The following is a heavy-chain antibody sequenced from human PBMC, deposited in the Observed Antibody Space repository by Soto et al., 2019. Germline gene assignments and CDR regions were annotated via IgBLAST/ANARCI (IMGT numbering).Heavy chain of an antibody. CDR2: IGTTGGDT. V-gene: IGHV3-23*01. CDR3: AKSRVDSGRGYFDL. Sequence: EVQLLESGGGLVQPGGSLRLSCAASGFTFSIYPMSWVRQTPEKGLEWVSTIGTTGGDTYYADSVRGRSTISRDDSKNTLYLQMGSLRAEESAVYYCAKSRVDSGRGYFDLWGRGTLVTVSS. CDR1: GFTFSIYP. J-gene: IGHJ2*01. D-gene: IGHD6-25*01.